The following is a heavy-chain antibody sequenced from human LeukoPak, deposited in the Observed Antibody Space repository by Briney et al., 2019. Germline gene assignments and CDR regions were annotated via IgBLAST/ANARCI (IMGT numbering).Heavy chain of an antibody. CDR3: ARSPWSWELLPDY. J-gene: IGHJ4*02. D-gene: IGHD1-26*01. CDR2: IYSGGST. V-gene: IGHV3-53*01. Sequence: GGSLRLSCAASGFTFSSYAMSWVRQAPGKGLEWVSVIYSGGSTYYADSVKGRFTISRDNSKNTLYLQMNSLRAEDTAVYYCARSPWSWELLPDYWGQGTLVTVSS. CDR1: GFTFSSYA.